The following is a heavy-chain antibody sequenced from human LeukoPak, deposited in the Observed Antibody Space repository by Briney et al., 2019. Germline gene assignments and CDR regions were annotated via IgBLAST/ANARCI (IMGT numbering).Heavy chain of an antibody. D-gene: IGHD2-21*02. J-gene: IGHJ3*02. Sequence: PSQTLSLTCTVSGGSISSGSYYWSWIRQPAGKGLEWIGRIYTSGSTNYNPSLKSRVAISVDTSKNQFSLKLSSVTAADTAVYYCARQVGGDGAFDIWGQGTMVTVSS. V-gene: IGHV4-61*02. CDR2: IYTSGST. CDR1: GGSISSGSYY. CDR3: ARQVGGDGAFDI.